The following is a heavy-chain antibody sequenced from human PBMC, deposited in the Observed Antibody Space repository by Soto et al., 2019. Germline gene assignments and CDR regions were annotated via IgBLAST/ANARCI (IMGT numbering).Heavy chain of an antibody. CDR3: ARGATPTIHYYYYYGMDV. V-gene: IGHV1-69*01. J-gene: IGHJ6*02. Sequence: QVQLVQSGAEGKKPGSSVKVSCKASGGTFSSYAISWVRQAPGQGLEWRGGIIPIFGTANYAQKFQGRVTITADESTSTAYMELSSLRSEDTAVYYCARGATPTIHYYYYYGMDVWGQGTTVTVSS. CDR1: GGTFSSYA. CDR2: IIPIFGTA. D-gene: IGHD3-3*01.